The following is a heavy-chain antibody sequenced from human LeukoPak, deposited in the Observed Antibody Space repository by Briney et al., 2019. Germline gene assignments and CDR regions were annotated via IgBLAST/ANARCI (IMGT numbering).Heavy chain of an antibody. CDR2: ISWNSGNV. J-gene: IGHJ4*02. CDR1: GFTFEDYA. Sequence: SLRLSCAASGFTFEDYAMYWVRQAPGKGLEWVSGISWNSGNVGYADSARGRFTISRDNAKNSLYLQMNSLRAEDTALYYCAKGIYYYDSSGYLPFDFWGQGTLVTVSS. CDR3: AKGIYYYDSSGYLPFDF. V-gene: IGHV3-9*01. D-gene: IGHD3-22*01.